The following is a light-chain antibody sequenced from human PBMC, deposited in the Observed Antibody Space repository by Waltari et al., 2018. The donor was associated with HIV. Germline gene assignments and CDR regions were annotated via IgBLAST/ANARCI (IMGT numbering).Light chain of an antibody. J-gene: IGLJ1*01. CDR3: AAWGDSLTSFV. V-gene: IGLV1-47*01. CDR2: RNN. CDR1: SSNIGSNY. Sequence: QSVLTQSPSASETPGQRVTISCSGSSSNIGSNYVYWYQHLPGTAPKLLIYRNNQRPSGVPDQFSGSKSGTSASLAISGLRSEDEADYYCAAWGDSLTSFVFGTGTKVTVL.